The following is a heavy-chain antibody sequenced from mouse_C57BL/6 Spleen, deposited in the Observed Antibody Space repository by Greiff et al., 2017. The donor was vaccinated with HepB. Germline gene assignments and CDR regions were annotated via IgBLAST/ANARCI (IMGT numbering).Heavy chain of an antibody. D-gene: IGHD2-2*01. J-gene: IGHJ4*01. Sequence: VQLQQSGPELVKPGASVKMSCKASGYTFTDYNMHWVKQSHGKSLEWIGYINPNNGGTSYNQKFKGKATLTVNKSSSTAYMERRSLTSEDSAVYYCAGMVTTRYYYAMDYWGQGTSVTVSS. CDR2: INPNNGGT. CDR1: GYTFTDYN. CDR3: AGMVTTRYYYAMDY. V-gene: IGHV1-22*01.